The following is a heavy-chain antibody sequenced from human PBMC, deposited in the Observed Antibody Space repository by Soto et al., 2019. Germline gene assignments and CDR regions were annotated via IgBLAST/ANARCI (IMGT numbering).Heavy chain of an antibody. V-gene: IGHV4-59*08. CDR3: AKQDGEAVAGTIDY. D-gene: IGHD6-19*01. Sequence: PSETLSLTCTVSGGSISSYYWSWIRQPPGKGLEWIGYIYYSGSTNYNPSLKSRVTISVDTSKNQFSLKLSSVTAADTAVYYCAKQDGEAVAGTIDYGGRGTLVTVPS. CDR1: GGSISSYY. CDR2: IYYSGST. J-gene: IGHJ4*02.